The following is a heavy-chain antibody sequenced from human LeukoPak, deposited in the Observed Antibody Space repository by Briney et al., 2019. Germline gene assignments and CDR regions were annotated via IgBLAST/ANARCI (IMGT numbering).Heavy chain of an antibody. CDR2: ISSDGSST. D-gene: IGHD1-26*01. CDR1: GFTFSSYW. CDR3: ASPHRGGLVGDFYYGMDV. J-gene: IGHJ6*02. V-gene: IGHV3-74*01. Sequence: GGSLRLSCAASGFTFSSYWIHWVRQAPGKGLVWVSRISSDGSSTNYADSVKGRFTISRDNAKNTLYLQMNSLKAEDTAVYYCASPHRGGLVGDFYYGMDVWGQGTTVTVSS.